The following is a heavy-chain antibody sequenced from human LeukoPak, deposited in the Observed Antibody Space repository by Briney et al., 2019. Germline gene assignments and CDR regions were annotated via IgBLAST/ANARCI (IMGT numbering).Heavy chain of an antibody. J-gene: IGHJ5*02. Sequence: SETLSLTCAVFGGSFSSGQYWSWIRQPPGKGLEWIGEINHSGSSNYNPALKSRVTISVDTSKNQFSLKPSSVTAADTAVYYCARGSYYDFWSGLNGGHWFDPWGQGTLVTVSS. CDR2: INHSGSS. V-gene: IGHV4-34*01. CDR3: ARGSYYDFWSGLNGGHWFDP. CDR1: GGSFSSGQY. D-gene: IGHD3-3*01.